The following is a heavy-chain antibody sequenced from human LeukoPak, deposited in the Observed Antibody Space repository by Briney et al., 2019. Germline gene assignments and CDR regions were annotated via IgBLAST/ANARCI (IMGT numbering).Heavy chain of an antibody. V-gene: IGHV3-33*01. CDR3: ASGAWYGSGSWGY. Sequence: GTSLRLSCAASGFTFSRHDMHWVRQTPGKGLEWVSVVWYDGTTKDYADSVKGRFTISRDNSRNTVYLQMNSLRDEDTAVYYCASGAWYGSGSWGYWGQRTRVTVSS. CDR2: VWYDGTTK. J-gene: IGHJ4*02. D-gene: IGHD3-10*01. CDR1: GFTFSRHD.